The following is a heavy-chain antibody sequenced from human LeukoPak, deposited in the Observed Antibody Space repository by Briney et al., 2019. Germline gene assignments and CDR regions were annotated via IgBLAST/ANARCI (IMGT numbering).Heavy chain of an antibody. Sequence: GGSLRLSCAASGFTFSSYWMHWVRQAPGKGLVWVSRINSDGSSTSYADSVKGRFTISRDNAKNTLYLQMNSLRAEDMAVYYCARVLYYYDSSGYYYFPFDYLGQGTLVTVSS. CDR3: ARVLYYYDSSGYYYFPFDY. V-gene: IGHV3-74*01. CDR2: INSDGSST. J-gene: IGHJ4*02. CDR1: GFTFSSYW. D-gene: IGHD3-22*01.